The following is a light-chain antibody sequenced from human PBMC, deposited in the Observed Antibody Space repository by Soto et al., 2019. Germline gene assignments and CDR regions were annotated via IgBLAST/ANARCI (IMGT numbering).Light chain of an antibody. J-gene: IGLJ7*01. V-gene: IGLV2-23*01. Sequence: QSALTQPASVSGSPGQSITISCTGVSGDVGNYNLVSWYQQHPAKAPKLIIYEDDKRPSGVSNRFSVSKSGDTASLTISGLQSEDEAAYYCCSYLGSSTVFGGGTQLTVL. CDR3: CSYLGSSTV. CDR1: SGDVGNYNL. CDR2: EDD.